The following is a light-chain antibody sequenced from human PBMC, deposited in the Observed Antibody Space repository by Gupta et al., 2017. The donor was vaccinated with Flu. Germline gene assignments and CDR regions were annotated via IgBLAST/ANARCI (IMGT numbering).Light chain of an antibody. CDR2: RAY. CDR3: QQYNHYAFT. J-gene: IGKJ3*01. CDR1: QSISNW. Sequence: LQMTPSPSLLSSSVGDRVIISCRASQSISNWFAWYQQKPGKAPNLLIYRAYTLESGVPARFSASGSGTEFTLTITSLQPDESATYDCQQYNHYAFTFGPGTKVEI. V-gene: IGKV1-5*03.